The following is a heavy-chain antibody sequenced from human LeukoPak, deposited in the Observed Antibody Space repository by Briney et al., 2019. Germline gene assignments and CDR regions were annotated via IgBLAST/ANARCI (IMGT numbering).Heavy chain of an antibody. CDR1: GGSFSSYS. Sequence: SETLSLTCAVYGGSFSSYSWSWIRQPPGKGLQWIGEINHSGSTNYNPSLKSRVTISLDTSKNQASLKLNSVTAADTAVYYCARELTSRWIDCWGQGTLVTVSS. D-gene: IGHD6-13*01. J-gene: IGHJ4*02. V-gene: IGHV4-34*01. CDR2: INHSGST. CDR3: ARELTSRWIDC.